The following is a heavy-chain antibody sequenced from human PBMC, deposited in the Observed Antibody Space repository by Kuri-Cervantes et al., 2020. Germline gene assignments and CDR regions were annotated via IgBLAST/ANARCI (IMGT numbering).Heavy chain of an antibody. D-gene: IGHD3-22*01. Sequence: ASVKVSXXASGYTXXGYYMHWVRQAPGQGLEWMXIINPSGGSTSYAQKFQGRVTMTRDTSTXTVYMELSSLRSEDTAVXXCARVPYDXXXYGMDVWGQGTTVTVSS. CDR2: INPSGGST. V-gene: IGHV1-46*01. CDR1: GYTXXGYY. CDR3: ARVPYDXXXYGMDV. J-gene: IGHJ6*02.